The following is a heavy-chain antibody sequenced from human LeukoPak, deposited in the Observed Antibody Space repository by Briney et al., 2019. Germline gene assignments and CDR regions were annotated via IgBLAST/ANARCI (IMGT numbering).Heavy chain of an antibody. Sequence: HSGGSLRLSCAASGFTFSSYAMHWVRQAPGKGLEWVAVISYDGSNKYYADSVKGRFTISRDNSKNTLYLQMNSLRAEDTAVYYCAREGQTLGRGQYYFDCWGQGTLVTVSS. CDR3: AREGQTLGRGQYYFDC. D-gene: IGHD2/OR15-2a*01. J-gene: IGHJ4*02. CDR1: GFTFSSYA. V-gene: IGHV3-30-3*01. CDR2: ISYDGSNK.